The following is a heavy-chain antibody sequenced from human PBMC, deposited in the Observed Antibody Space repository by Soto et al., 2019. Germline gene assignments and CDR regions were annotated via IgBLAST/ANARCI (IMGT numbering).Heavy chain of an antibody. V-gene: IGHV3-48*03. CDR2: ISSSGSTI. D-gene: IGHD3-16*02. CDR1: GFTFISYE. J-gene: IGHJ4*02. Sequence: GGSLRLSCAASGFTFISYEMNWVRQAPGKGLEWVSYISSSGSTIYYADSVKGRFTISRDNAKNSLYLQMNSLRAEDTAVYYCARGHDYVWGSYRYKARDYFDYWGQGTLVTVSS. CDR3: ARGHDYVWGSYRYKARDYFDY.